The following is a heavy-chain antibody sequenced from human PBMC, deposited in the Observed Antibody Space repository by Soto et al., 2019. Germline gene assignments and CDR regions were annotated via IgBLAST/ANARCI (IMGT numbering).Heavy chain of an antibody. Sequence: QVQLVQSGAEVKKPGSSVKVSCKASGGTFSSYAISWVRQAPGQGLEWMGGIIPIFGTANYAQKFQGRVTITADESTSSAYMVLSSLRSEDTAVYYCARLSCSGGSCYGGEDGIDYWGQVTLVTVSS. D-gene: IGHD2-15*01. V-gene: IGHV1-69*01. CDR1: GGTFSSYA. J-gene: IGHJ4*02. CDR2: IIPIFGTA. CDR3: ARLSCSGGSCYGGEDGIDY.